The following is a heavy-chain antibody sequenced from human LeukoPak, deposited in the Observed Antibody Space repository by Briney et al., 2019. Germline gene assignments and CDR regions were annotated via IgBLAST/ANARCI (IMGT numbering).Heavy chain of an antibody. V-gene: IGHV3-48*03. D-gene: IGHD6-19*01. Sequence: GGSLRLSCAASGFTFSSYEMNWVRQAPGKGLEWVSYISSSGSIIYYADSVKGRFTISRDNAKSSLYLQMNSLRAEDTAVYYCARTKWLEAIDYWGQGTLVTVSS. CDR1: GFTFSSYE. J-gene: IGHJ4*02. CDR3: ARTKWLEAIDY. CDR2: ISSSGSII.